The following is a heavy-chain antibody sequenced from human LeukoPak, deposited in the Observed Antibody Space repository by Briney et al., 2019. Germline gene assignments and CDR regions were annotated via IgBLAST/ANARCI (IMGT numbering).Heavy chain of an antibody. J-gene: IGHJ4*02. D-gene: IGHD6-13*01. V-gene: IGHV3-23*01. CDR1: GFTFTTYA. CDR2: ITVSGDST. Sequence: GGSLGLSCAASGFTFTTYAMSWVRQAPGKGLEWVSAITVSGDSTYYAGSVRGRFTISRDNSKNTLYLQMNSLRAEDTAVYHCALRYTTSWYFDDWGQGTLVTVSS. CDR3: ALRYTTSWYFDD.